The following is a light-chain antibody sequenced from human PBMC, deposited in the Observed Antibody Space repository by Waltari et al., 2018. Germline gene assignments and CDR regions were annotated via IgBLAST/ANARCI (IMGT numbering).Light chain of an antibody. CDR3: GSYTSSSTWV. Sequence: QSAPTQPASVSGYLGQSITIPCTGTSSDIGAYTYVSWCQQHPGKAPKVLIFDVNNRPSGVSDRFSASKSGNTASLTISGLQAEDEADYYCGSYTSSSTWVFGGGTKVTV. CDR1: SSDIGAYTY. V-gene: IGLV2-14*01. J-gene: IGLJ3*02. CDR2: DVN.